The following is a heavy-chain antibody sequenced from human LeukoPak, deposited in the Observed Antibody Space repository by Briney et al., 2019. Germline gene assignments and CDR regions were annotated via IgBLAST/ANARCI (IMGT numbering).Heavy chain of an antibody. V-gene: IGHV4-38-2*02. Sequence: KTSETLSLTCTVSGYSISSGYYWGWIRQPPGKGLEWIGSIYQSGSTYYNPSLKSRVTISVDTSKNQFSLKLSSVTAADTAVYYCARDLGRLPKIGYSSGWYRGVLRCWGQGTLVTVSS. CDR1: GYSISSGYY. J-gene: IGHJ4*02. D-gene: IGHD6-19*01. CDR2: IYQSGST. CDR3: ARDLGRLPKIGYSSGWYRGVLRC.